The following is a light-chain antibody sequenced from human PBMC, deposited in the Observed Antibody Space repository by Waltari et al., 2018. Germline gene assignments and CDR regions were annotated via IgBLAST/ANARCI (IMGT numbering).Light chain of an antibody. Sequence: EIVLTQSPGTLSLSPGDRATLSCRASQSVSSSYLAWYQQKPGQAPRLLIYGASSSATGIPDRCSGSGSGTDFTLTISRLEPEDFAVYYCQQYGSSPPWTFGQGTKVEIK. CDR3: QQYGSSPPWT. CDR2: GAS. J-gene: IGKJ1*01. V-gene: IGKV3-20*01. CDR1: QSVSSSY.